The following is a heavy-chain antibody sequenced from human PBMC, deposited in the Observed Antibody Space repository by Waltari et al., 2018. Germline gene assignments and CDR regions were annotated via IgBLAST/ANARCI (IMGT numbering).Heavy chain of an antibody. J-gene: IGHJ4*02. CDR2: TKNKANGYTT. Sequence: EVQLVESGGGLVQPGGSLRLSCVVSGFTFSDHYMDWVRQAPGKGRGWVGRTKNKANGYTTEYAAAVKGRFIISRDDSKNSLYRQMNSLKTEDTAVDICTSRHSGSSDYWGQGTLVTVSS. D-gene: IGHD1-26*01. CDR1: GFTFSDHY. CDR3: TSRHSGSSDY. V-gene: IGHV3-72*01.